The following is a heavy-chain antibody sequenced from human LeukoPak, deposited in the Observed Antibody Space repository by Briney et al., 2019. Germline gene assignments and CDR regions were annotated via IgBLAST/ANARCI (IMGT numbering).Heavy chain of an antibody. Sequence: GGSLRLSCAASGFTFSSYWMHWVRQAPGKGLVWVSRISDGGSTTTYAASVKGRFTISRENAKNTLYLQMNGLRAEDTAVYYCSRSAYYDGSGNYSDYWGQGTLVTVSS. V-gene: IGHV3-74*01. CDR3: SRSAYYDGSGNYSDY. J-gene: IGHJ4*02. D-gene: IGHD3-22*01. CDR2: ISDGGSTT. CDR1: GFTFSSYW.